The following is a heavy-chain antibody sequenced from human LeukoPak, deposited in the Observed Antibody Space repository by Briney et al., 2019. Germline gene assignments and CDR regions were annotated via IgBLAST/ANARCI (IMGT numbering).Heavy chain of an antibody. CDR1: GYTFTSYG. J-gene: IGHJ4*02. V-gene: IGHV1-18*01. CDR2: ISAYNGNT. Sequence: ASVKVSCKASGYTFTSYGISWVRQAPGQGLEWMGWISAYNGNTNYAQKLQGRVTMTTDTSTSTACMELRSLRSDDTAVYYCARDAYLYCSSTSCYYNYWGQGTLVTVSS. CDR3: ARDAYLYCSSTSCYYNY. D-gene: IGHD2-2*01.